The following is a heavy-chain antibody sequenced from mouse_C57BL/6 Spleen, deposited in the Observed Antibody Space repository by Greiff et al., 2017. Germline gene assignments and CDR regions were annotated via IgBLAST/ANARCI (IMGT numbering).Heavy chain of an antibody. V-gene: IGHV1-81*01. CDR1: GYTFTSYG. D-gene: IGHD2-2*01. CDR2: IYPRSGNT. J-gene: IGHJ4*01. CDR3: ARSEVTTRGRNYAMDY. Sequence: QVQLQQSGAELARPGASVKLSCKASGYTFTSYGISWVKQRTGQGLEWIGEIYPRSGNTYYNEKFKGKATLTADKSSSTAYMELRSLTSEDSAVYFCARSEVTTRGRNYAMDYWGQGTSVTVSS.